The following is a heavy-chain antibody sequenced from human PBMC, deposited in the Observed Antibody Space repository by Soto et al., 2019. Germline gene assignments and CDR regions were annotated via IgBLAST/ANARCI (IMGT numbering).Heavy chain of an antibody. CDR2: VFYSENT. V-gene: IGHV4-59*01. CDR1: GGSISSYY. CDR3: AGTMDYYGSGSYDY. D-gene: IGHD3-10*01. J-gene: IGHJ4*02. Sequence: SETLSLTCIVSGGSISSYYWSWIRQPPGKGLEWIGYVFYSENTIYNPSLKSRVSISVDTSKNQFSLKVNSVTAADTAVYYCAGTMDYYGSGSYDYWGQGTLVTVS.